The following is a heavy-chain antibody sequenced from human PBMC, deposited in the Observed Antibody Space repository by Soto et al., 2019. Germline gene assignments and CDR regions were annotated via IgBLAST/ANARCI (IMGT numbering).Heavy chain of an antibody. V-gene: IGHV1-46*01. CDR2: ISPYDGST. Sequence: QVQLVQSGAEVKKPGASVKVSCKASGFTFTNYFFHWVRQAPRQGLEWMGIISPYDGSTNNVQSLQGRVTMTSDTSTSTVYMELSSLRSEDTAVYYCARGDGRGRSGFYYYYGMDVWGHGTTVTVSS. CDR1: GFTFTNYF. D-gene: IGHD1-26*01. J-gene: IGHJ6*02. CDR3: ARGDGRGRSGFYYYYGMDV.